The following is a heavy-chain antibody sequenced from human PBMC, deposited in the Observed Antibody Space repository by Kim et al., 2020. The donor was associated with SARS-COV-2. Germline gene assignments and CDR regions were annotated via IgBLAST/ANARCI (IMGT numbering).Heavy chain of an antibody. D-gene: IGHD2-15*01. CDR3: ARHWVAAGHFDY. J-gene: IGHJ4*02. Sequence: YYNPSLKSRVTISVDTSKNQFCLKLSSVTAADTAVYYCARHWVAAGHFDYWGQGTLVTVSS. V-gene: IGHV4-39*01.